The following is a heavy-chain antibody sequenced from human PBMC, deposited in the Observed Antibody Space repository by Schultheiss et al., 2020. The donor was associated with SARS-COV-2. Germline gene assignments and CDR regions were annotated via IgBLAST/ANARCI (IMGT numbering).Heavy chain of an antibody. D-gene: IGHD3-10*01. CDR3: ARLGRMVRGVIDY. CDR1: GGSISSYY. J-gene: IGHJ4*02. CDR2: IYYSGST. V-gene: IGHV4-59*12. Sequence: GSLRLSCTVSGGSISSYYWSWIRQPPGKGLEWIGSIYYSGSTYYNPSLKSRVTISVDTSKNQFSLKLSSVTAADTAVYYCARLGRMVRGVIDYWGQGTLVTVSS.